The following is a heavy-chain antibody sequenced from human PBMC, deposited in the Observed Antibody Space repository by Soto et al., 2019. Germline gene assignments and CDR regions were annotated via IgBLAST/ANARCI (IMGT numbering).Heavy chain of an antibody. CDR2: IYYSGST. CDR1: CGSINSGDYY. CDR3: TRTAGYVYQLLFNY. J-gene: IGHJ4*01. D-gene: IGHD2-2*01. Sequence: SETLSLTCTVSCGSINSGDYYWSWIRQPPGKGLEWIGYIYYSGSTYYNPSLKSRVTISVDTSKNQFSLKLSSVTAADTAVYYCTRTAGYVYQLLFNYWGQGTLVTVSS. V-gene: IGHV4-30-4*01.